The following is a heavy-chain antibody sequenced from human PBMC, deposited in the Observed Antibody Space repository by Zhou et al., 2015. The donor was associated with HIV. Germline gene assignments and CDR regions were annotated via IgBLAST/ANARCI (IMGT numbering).Heavy chain of an antibody. D-gene: IGHD3-10*01. Sequence: QVQLVPSGAEVKKPGSSVKVSCKASAVTFSSYVVSWVRQAPGQGLVWMGAIIPMLGGAKYAPDFQGRVTITTDESTKTDYMELSSLRSEDTAVYYCARGHYFGSPNSYRASYHYGLDVWGQGTTVIVSS. V-gene: IGHV1-69*01. J-gene: IGHJ6*02. CDR1: AVTFSSYV. CDR2: IIPMLGGA. CDR3: ARGHYFGSPNSYRASYHYGLDV.